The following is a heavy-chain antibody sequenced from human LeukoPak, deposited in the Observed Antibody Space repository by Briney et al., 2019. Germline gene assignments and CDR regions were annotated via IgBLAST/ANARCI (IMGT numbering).Heavy chain of an antibody. D-gene: IGHD6-13*01. CDR3: ARGCLRAARPNRSYWYFDL. CDR1: GGSFSGYY. Sequence: SETLSLTCAVYGGSFSGYYWSWIRQPPGKGLEWIGEINHSGSTNYNPSLKSRLTISVDTSKHQFSLKLSSVTAADTAVYYCARGCLRAARPNRSYWYFDLWGRGTLVTVSS. CDR2: INHSGST. V-gene: IGHV4-34*01. J-gene: IGHJ2*01.